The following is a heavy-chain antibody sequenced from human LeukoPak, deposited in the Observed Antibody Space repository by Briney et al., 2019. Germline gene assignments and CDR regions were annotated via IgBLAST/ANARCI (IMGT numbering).Heavy chain of an antibody. CDR1: GGFSNSYY. CDR3: ATAKDHYDSSFGY. Sequence: SETLSLNCTVSGGFSNSYYWTWIRQTPGRGLEWIGDIYNGVSTNYNPPLKSRVTISADTSKNQFSLNLRSVTAADTAVYYCATAKDHYDSSFGYWGQGTLVTVSP. D-gene: IGHD3-22*01. CDR2: IYNGVST. J-gene: IGHJ4*02. V-gene: IGHV4-59*01.